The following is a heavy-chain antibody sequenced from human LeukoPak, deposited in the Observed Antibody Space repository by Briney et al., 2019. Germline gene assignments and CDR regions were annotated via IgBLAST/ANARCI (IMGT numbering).Heavy chain of an antibody. V-gene: IGHV3-7*01. Sequence: GGSLRLSCTSSGFSFSSYWMTWVRQAPGKGLESVANINHVGSDKDYVDSVKGRFSISRDDAKNSLYLQMNSLRAEDTAVYYCARDWLAGNPYHAFDLWGKGTMVTVSS. D-gene: IGHD3-22*01. CDR2: INHVGSDK. CDR3: ARDWLAGNPYHAFDL. J-gene: IGHJ3*01. CDR1: GFSFSSYW.